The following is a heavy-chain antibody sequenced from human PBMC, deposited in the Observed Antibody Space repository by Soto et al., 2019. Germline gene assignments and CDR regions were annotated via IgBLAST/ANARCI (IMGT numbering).Heavy chain of an antibody. CDR3: ARAPDCSSTSCNYMDV. CDR1: GGSISSYY. CDR2: IYYSGST. Sequence: PSETLSLTCTVSGGSISSYYWSWIRQPPGKGLEWIGYIYYSGSTNYNPSLKSRVTISVDTSKNQFSLKLSSVTAADTAVYYCARAPDCSSTSCNYMDVWGKGTTVTVSS. J-gene: IGHJ6*03. V-gene: IGHV4-59*12. D-gene: IGHD2-2*01.